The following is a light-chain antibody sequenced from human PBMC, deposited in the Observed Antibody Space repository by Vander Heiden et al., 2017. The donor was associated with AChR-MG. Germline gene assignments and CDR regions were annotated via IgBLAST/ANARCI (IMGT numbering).Light chain of an antibody. CDR1: SNDSGSYNY. CDR3: SSYTGSDTRV. V-gene: IGLV2-11*01. CDR2: DVS. J-gene: IGLJ3*02. Sequence: QSALTQPRSVSGSPGQSVTISCTGTSNDSGSYNYVSVYQQHPGKGPKLMIYDVSQRPSGVPDRFSGSKSGNTASLTISGLQAEDEADYYCSSYTGSDTRVFGGGTNLTVL.